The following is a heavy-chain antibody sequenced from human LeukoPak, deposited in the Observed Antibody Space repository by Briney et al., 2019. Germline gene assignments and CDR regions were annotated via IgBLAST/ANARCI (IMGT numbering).Heavy chain of an antibody. Sequence: GGSLRLSCAASGFTFSSYAMSWVRQAPGKGLEWVSAISGSGGSTYYADSVKGRFTISRDNSKNTLYLQMNSLRAEDTAVYYCAKVDYGGNSGPLDYWGQGTLVTVSS. CDR2: ISGSGGST. D-gene: IGHD4-23*01. J-gene: IGHJ4*02. V-gene: IGHV3-23*01. CDR3: AKVDYGGNSGPLDY. CDR1: GFTFSSYA.